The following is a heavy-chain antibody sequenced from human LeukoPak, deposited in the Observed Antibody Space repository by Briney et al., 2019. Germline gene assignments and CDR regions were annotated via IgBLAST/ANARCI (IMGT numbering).Heavy chain of an antibody. CDR2: ISANSNYI. D-gene: IGHD6-6*01. CDR1: GFTFSSYS. J-gene: IGHJ4*02. Sequence: GGSLRLSCAASGFTFSSYSMNWVRQAPGKGLEWVSSISANSNYIYYADSVKGRFTISRDNAENSLYLQMNSLRAEDTAVYYCARVSSIPDWGQGTLVTVSS. V-gene: IGHV3-21*01. CDR3: ARVSSIPD.